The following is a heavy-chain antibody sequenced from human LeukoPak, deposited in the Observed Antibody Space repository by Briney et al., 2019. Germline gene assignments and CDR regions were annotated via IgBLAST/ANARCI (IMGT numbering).Heavy chain of an antibody. CDR1: GFTFSSYG. Sequence: GGSLRLSCAASGFTFSSYGMSWVRQAPGKGLEWVSAISGSGGSTYYADSVKGRFTISRDNSRNTLSLQMNSLRAEDTAIYYCAKDPYDSAAYFDYWGQGTLVTVSS. CDR2: ISGSGGST. J-gene: IGHJ4*02. CDR3: AKDPYDSAAYFDY. D-gene: IGHD3-22*01. V-gene: IGHV3-23*01.